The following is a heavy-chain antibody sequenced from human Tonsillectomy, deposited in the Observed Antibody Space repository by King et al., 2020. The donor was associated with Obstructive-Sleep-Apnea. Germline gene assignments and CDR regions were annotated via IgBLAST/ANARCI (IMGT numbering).Heavy chain of an antibody. CDR2: ISSSSSYI. Sequence: VQLVESGGGLVKPGGSLRLSCAASGFTFSSYSMNWVRQAPGKGLEWVSSISSSSSYIYYADSVKGRFTISRDNAKNSLYLQMNRLRAEDTAVYYCAQKITSGGAFDIWGQGTMVTVSS. CDR1: GFTFSSYS. D-gene: IGHD3-10*01. CDR3: AQKITSGGAFDI. V-gene: IGHV3-21*01. J-gene: IGHJ3*02.